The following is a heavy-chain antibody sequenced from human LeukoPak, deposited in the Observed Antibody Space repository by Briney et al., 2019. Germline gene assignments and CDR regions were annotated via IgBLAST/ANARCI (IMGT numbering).Heavy chain of an antibody. V-gene: IGHV4-59*01. CDR2: IYYSGST. CDR1: GGSISSYY. D-gene: IGHD6-6*01. CDR3: ARIIGSSEDPYFDY. Sequence: SETLSLTCTVSGGSISSYYWSWLRQPPGKGLEWIGYIYYSGSTNYNPSLKSRVTISVDTSKNQFSLKLSSVTAADTAVYYCARIIGSSEDPYFDYWGQGTLVTVSS. J-gene: IGHJ4*02.